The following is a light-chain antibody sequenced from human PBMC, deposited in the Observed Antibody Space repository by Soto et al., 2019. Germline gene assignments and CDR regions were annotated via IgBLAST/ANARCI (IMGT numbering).Light chain of an antibody. CDR3: CSFSRNTGV. Sequence: QSALTQPASVSGSPGQSITISCTGTNSDIGSYNLVSWYQQHPGKAPKLIIYEVSKRPSGVSNRFSGSKSGNTASLTISGLQAEDEAEYYCCSFSRNTGVFGGGTKLTVL. J-gene: IGLJ3*02. V-gene: IGLV2-23*02. CDR2: EVS. CDR1: NSDIGSYNL.